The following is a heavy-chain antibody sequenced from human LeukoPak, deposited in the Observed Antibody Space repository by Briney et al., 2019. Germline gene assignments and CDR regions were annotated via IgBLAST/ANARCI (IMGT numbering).Heavy chain of an antibody. J-gene: IGHJ6*02. D-gene: IGHD2-15*01. CDR2: IKQDGSEK. Sequence: GVSLRLSCAASGFTFSSYWMSWVRQAPGKGLEWVANIKQDGSEKYYVDSVKGRFTISRDNAKNSLYLQMNSLRAEDTAVYYCASESPYCSGGSCPRKYYYYGMDVWGQGTTVTVSS. CDR1: GFTFSSYW. CDR3: ASESPYCSGGSCPRKYYYYGMDV. V-gene: IGHV3-7*01.